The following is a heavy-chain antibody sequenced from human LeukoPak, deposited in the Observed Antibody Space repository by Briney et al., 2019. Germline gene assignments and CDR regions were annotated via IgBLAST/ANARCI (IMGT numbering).Heavy chain of an antibody. J-gene: IGHJ4*02. V-gene: IGHV4-39*01. CDR3: ARLRYFDWDNFDY. CDR1: GVSISSSSYY. CDR2: IYYSGST. Sequence: SETLSLTCTVSGVSISSSSYYWGWIRQPPGKGLEWIGSIYYSGSTYYNPSLKSRVTISVDTSKNQFSLKLSSVTAADTAVYYCARLRYFDWDNFDYWGQGTLVTVSS. D-gene: IGHD3-9*01.